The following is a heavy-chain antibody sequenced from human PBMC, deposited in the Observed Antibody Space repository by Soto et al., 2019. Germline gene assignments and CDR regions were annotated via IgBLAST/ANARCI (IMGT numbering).Heavy chain of an antibody. Sequence: QVQLVESGGGVVQPGRSLRLSCAASGFTFSNYGMHWVRQAPGKGLEWVAVISYDGSNKYYADSVKGRITISRDNSKNTLYMQMNSLRAEGTAVYYWAKTVPGYTENNNGMDVWGQGTTVTVSS. CDR3: AKTVPGYTENNNGMDV. CDR1: GFTFSNYG. D-gene: IGHD3-10*02. V-gene: IGHV3-30*18. CDR2: ISYDGSNK. J-gene: IGHJ6*02.